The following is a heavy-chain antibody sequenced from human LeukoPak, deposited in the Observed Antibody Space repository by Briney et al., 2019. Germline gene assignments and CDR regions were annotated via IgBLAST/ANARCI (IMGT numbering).Heavy chain of an antibody. D-gene: IGHD1-1*01. CDR2: FTSRSRNI. CDR1: GFTFSSYS. CDR3: AKVLPGPFHY. Sequence: GGSLRLSCAASGFTFSSYSMTWVRQAPGKRLEWVSSFTSRSRNIYYADSVKGRFTISRDDAEKSLYLQMNSLRADDTAVYYCAKVLPGPFHYWGQGTLVTVSS. V-gene: IGHV3-21*01. J-gene: IGHJ4*02.